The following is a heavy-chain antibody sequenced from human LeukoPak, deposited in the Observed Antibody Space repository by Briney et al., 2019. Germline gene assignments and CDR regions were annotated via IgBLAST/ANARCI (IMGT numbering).Heavy chain of an antibody. CDR2: VSAYNGNT. V-gene: IGHV1-18*01. Sequence: GASVKVSCTASGYTFTSYGISWVRQAPGQGLEWMGWVSAYNGNTNYAQKLQGRVTMTTDTSTTTAYMELRSLRSDDTAVYYCARIDIVVGVAVYGMDVWGQGTTVTVSS. CDR3: ARIDIVVGVAVYGMDV. D-gene: IGHD2-15*01. J-gene: IGHJ6*02. CDR1: GYTFTSYG.